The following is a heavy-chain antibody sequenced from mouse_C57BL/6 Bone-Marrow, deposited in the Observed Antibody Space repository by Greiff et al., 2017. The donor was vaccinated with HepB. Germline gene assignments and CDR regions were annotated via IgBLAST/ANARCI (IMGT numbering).Heavy chain of an antibody. D-gene: IGHD1-1*01. Sequence: VKLQESGPGLVAPSQSLSITCTVSGFSLTSYAISWVRQPPGKGLEWLGVIWTGGGTNYNSALKSRLSISKDNSKSQVFLKMNSLQTDDTARYYCARIYYYGSSCPWYFDVWGTGTTVTVSS. V-gene: IGHV2-9-1*01. CDR1: GFSLTSYA. J-gene: IGHJ1*03. CDR2: IWTGGGT. CDR3: ARIYYYGSSCPWYFDV.